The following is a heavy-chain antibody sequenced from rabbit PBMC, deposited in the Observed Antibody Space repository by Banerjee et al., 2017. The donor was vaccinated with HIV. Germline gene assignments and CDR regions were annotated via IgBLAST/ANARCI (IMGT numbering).Heavy chain of an antibody. CDR3: ARDLAGVIGWNFGL. CDR2: IYTGSGAST. CDR1: GFDFSSTYY. V-gene: IGHV1S45*01. D-gene: IGHD4-1*01. Sequence: QEQLVESGGGLVQPEGSLTLTCKASGFDFSSTYYMCWVRQAPGKGLEWIACIYTGSGASTYYASWARGRFTISKTSSTTVTLQMTSLTVADTATYFCARDLAGVIGWNFGLWGQGTLVTVS. J-gene: IGHJ4*01.